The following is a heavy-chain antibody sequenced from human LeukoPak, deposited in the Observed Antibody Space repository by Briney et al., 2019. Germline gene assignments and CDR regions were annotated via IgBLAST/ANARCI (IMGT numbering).Heavy chain of an antibody. CDR1: GYTLTELS. D-gene: IGHD3-3*01. V-gene: IGHV1-24*01. Sequence: ASVKVSCKVSGYTLTELSMHWVRQAPGKGLERMGGFDPEDGETIYAQKFQGRVTMTEDTSTDTAYMELSSLRSEDTAVYYRATDPLRYYDFWSGYYTWGQGTLVTVSS. CDR2: FDPEDGET. CDR3: ATDPLRYYDFWSGYYT. J-gene: IGHJ5*02.